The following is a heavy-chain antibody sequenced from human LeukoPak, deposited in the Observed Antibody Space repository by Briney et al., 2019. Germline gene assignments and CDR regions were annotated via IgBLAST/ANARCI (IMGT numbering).Heavy chain of an antibody. Sequence: GGSLRLSCAASGFTFSSYSMNWVRQAPGKGLEWVSSISSSSSYIYYADSVKGRFTISRDNAKNSLYLQMNSLRAEDTAVYYCARDLGGAGTYYLWGQGTLVTVSS. CDR2: ISSSSSYI. CDR1: GFTFSSYS. J-gene: IGHJ4*02. CDR3: ARDLGGAGTYYL. D-gene: IGHD3-10*01. V-gene: IGHV3-21*04.